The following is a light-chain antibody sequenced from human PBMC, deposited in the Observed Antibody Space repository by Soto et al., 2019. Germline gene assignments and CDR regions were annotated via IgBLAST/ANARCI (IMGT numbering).Light chain of an antibody. Sequence: QSVLTQPPSGSAAPGQKVTISCSGSSSNIGNNYVSWYQQLPGTAPKLLIYENNKRPSGIPDRFSGSKPGTSATLGITGLQTGDEADYYCGTWDSSLGFRRVLGTGTRVTV. J-gene: IGLJ1*01. CDR2: ENN. V-gene: IGLV1-51*02. CDR3: GTWDSSLGFRRV. CDR1: SSNIGNNY.